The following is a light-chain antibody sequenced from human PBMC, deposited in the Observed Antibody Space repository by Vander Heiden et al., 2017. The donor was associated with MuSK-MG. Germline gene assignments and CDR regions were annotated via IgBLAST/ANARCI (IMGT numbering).Light chain of an antibody. CDR1: QSVSFH. J-gene: IGKJ1*01. V-gene: IGKV3-15*01. CDR3: QQYKNWPPWT. Sequence: EIVMTQSPDTLSVSPGERVTLTCRASQSVSFHVAWYQQKPGQAPRLLIYAASTRATGIPDRFSGSGYGTEFTLTISSRQSEDIAVYYCQQYKNWPPWTFGQGTKVEIK. CDR2: AAS.